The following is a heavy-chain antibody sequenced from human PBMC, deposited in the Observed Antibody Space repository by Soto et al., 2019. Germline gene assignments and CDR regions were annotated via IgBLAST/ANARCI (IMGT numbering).Heavy chain of an antibody. CDR2: IYYSGGT. Sequence: SETLSLTCTVSGGSISSGGYYWSWIRQHPGKGLEYIGYIYYSGGTYSNPSLRSRVTISVDTSKNQSSLKLSSVTAADTAVYYCARDRGGYGWFDPWGQGTLVTVSS. V-gene: IGHV4-31*03. J-gene: IGHJ5*02. CDR1: GGSISSGGYY. D-gene: IGHD5-12*01. CDR3: ARDRGGYGWFDP.